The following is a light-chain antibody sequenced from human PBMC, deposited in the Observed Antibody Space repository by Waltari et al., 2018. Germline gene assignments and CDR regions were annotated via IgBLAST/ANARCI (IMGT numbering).Light chain of an antibody. CDR1: PNIGTY. CDR2: VTS. J-gene: IGKJ5*01. V-gene: IGKV1-39*01. Sequence: DIQMTQSPSSLSASVGDRVTITCRASPNIGTYLNCYQQKPGKAPKLLFSVTSNLRGGVPSRFTCSGSGTEFTLTISSLQPEDFATYFCQQSYSAITFGQGTRLEIK. CDR3: QQSYSAIT.